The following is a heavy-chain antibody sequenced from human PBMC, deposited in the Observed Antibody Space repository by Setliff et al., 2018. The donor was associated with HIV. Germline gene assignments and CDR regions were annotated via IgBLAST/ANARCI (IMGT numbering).Heavy chain of an antibody. D-gene: IGHD3-22*01. CDR3: ARQVYHDSGYYLDH. J-gene: IGHJ4*02. CDR2: IYTSGST. Sequence: SETLSLTCTVSGGSICSGSYYWSWIRQPAGKGLEWIGRIYTSGSTNYNPSLKSRVTISADTPKNQFSLKLSSVTAADTALYYCARQVYHDSGYYLDHWGQGTLVTVSS. V-gene: IGHV4-61*02. CDR1: GGSICSGSYY.